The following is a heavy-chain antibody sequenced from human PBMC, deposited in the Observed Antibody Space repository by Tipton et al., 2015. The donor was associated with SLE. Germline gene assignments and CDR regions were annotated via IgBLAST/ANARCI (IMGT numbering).Heavy chain of an antibody. V-gene: IGHV4-39*07. CDR3: ARLRVISYCFDY. J-gene: IGHJ4*02. D-gene: IGHD2-21*01. Sequence: TLSLTCTVSGGSISSSSYYWGWIRQPPGKGLEWIGSIYYSGSTYYNPSLKSRVTISVDTSKNQFSLKLSSVTAADTAVYYCARLRVISYCFDYWGRGTLVTVSS. CDR1: GGSISSSSYY. CDR2: IYYSGST.